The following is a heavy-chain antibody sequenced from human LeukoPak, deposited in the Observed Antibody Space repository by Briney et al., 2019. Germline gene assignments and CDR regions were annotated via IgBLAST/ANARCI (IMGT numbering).Heavy chain of an antibody. Sequence: GRSLRLPCAASGFTFSSYAMHWVRQAPGKGLEWVAVISYDGSNKYYADSVKGRFTISRDNSKNTLYLQMNSLRAEDTAVYYCARDLYYYYYYMDVWGKGTTVTVSS. CDR3: ARDLYYYYYYMDV. V-gene: IGHV3-30*04. J-gene: IGHJ6*03. CDR2: ISYDGSNK. CDR1: GFTFSSYA.